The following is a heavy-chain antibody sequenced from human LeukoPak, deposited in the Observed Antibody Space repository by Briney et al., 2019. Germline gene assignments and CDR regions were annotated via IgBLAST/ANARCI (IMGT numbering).Heavy chain of an antibody. V-gene: IGHV4-4*07. J-gene: IGHJ5*02. CDR2: IYNSESI. CDR3: ARDRSSSYTRDWFDP. Sequence: PSETLSLTCTVSGGSINGYYWSWIRQPAGKGLEWIGRIYNSESINYNPSLKSRVTISIDTSKSQFSLKLNSVPAADTAVYYCARDRSSSYTRDWFDPWGQGALVTVSS. D-gene: IGHD6-13*01. CDR1: GGSINGYY.